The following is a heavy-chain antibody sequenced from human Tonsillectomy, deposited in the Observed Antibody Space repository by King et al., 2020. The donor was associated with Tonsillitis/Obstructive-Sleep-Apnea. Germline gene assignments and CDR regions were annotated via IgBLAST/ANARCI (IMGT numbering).Heavy chain of an antibody. V-gene: IGHV3-11*06. Sequence: QVQLVESGGGLVKPGGSLRLSCAASGFTFSDYYMSWIRQAPGKGLEWVSYISSSSSYTNYADSVKGRFTISRDNAKNSLYLQMNSLRAEDTAVYYCARAEQTVTTCGASYNWFDPWGQGTLVTVSS. CDR3: ARAEQTVTTCGASYNWFDP. CDR1: GFTFSDYY. J-gene: IGHJ5*02. D-gene: IGHD4-11*01. CDR2: ISSSSSYT.